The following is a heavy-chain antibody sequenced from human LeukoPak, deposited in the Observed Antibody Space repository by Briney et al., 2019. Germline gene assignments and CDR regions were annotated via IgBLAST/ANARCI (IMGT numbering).Heavy chain of an antibody. D-gene: IGHD1-26*01. Sequence: GGSLRLSCAASGFTFSDHYMDWVRLPPGKGLEWVGRIRNKANSYGTEYAASVKDRFTISRDDSKSSLYLQMNSLRSEDTALYYCTRARLGAATRYFDYWGQGTLVTVSS. CDR2: IRNKANSYGT. CDR3: TRARLGAATRYFDY. J-gene: IGHJ4*02. V-gene: IGHV3-72*01. CDR1: GFTFSDHY.